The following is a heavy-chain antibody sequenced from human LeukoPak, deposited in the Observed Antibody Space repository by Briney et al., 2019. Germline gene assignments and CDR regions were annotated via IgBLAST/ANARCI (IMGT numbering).Heavy chain of an antibody. V-gene: IGHV1-8*01. CDR2: MNPNSGNT. CDR3: ARLDCRTTACYSGFWSGVYMDV. CDR1: GYTFTSYD. J-gene: IGHJ6*03. D-gene: IGHD3-3*01. Sequence: ASVKVSCKASGYTFTSYDINWVRQATGQGLEWMGWMNPNSGNTGYAQKFQGRVTMTRNTSISTAYMELSSLRSEDTAVYYCARLDCRTTACYSGFWSGVYMDVWGKGTMVIVSS.